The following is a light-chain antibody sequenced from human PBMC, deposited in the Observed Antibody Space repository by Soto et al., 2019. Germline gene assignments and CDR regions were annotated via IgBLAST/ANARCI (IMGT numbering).Light chain of an antibody. Sequence: DIQMTQSPSSLSASVGDRVTITCRASQTISKYLNWSQQKPGKAPQLLIYAASSLQSGVPSRFSGSGSGTDFTLTISSLQPEDFAIYYCQQTYSTPPLTFGGGTKVEI. CDR1: QTISKY. J-gene: IGKJ4*01. CDR3: QQTYSTPPLT. V-gene: IGKV1-39*01. CDR2: AAS.